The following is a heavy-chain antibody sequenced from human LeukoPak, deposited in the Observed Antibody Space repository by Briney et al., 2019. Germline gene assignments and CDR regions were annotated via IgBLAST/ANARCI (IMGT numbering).Heavy chain of an antibody. D-gene: IGHD3-22*01. V-gene: IGHV3-30*02. CDR2: IRYDGSNK. CDR1: GFTFSSYG. J-gene: IGHJ3*02. CDR3: AKGHAYYYDSSGYPDAFDI. Sequence: GGSLRLSCAASGFTFSSYGMHWVRQAPGKGLEWVAFIRYDGSNKYYADSVKGRFTISRDNSKNTLYLQMNSLRAEDTAVYYCAKGHAYYYDSSGYPDAFDIWGLGTMVTVSS.